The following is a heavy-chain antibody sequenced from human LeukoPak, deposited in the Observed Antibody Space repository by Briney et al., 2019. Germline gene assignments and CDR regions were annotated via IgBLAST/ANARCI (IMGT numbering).Heavy chain of an antibody. Sequence: ASVKVSCKASGYTFTGYYMHWVRQAPGQGLEWMGRINPNSGGTNYAQKFQGRVTMTRDTSISTAYMELSRLRSDDTAVYYCARTGLDLTYYYYGMDVWGQGTTVTVSS. D-gene: IGHD3-9*01. J-gene: IGHJ6*02. CDR2: INPNSGGT. CDR3: ARTGLDLTYYYYGMDV. V-gene: IGHV1-2*06. CDR1: GYTFTGYY.